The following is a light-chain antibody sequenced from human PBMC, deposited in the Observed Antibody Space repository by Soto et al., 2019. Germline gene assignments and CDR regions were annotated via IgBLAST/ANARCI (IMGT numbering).Light chain of an antibody. CDR3: LQYNSYPWT. J-gene: IGKJ1*01. V-gene: IGKV1-5*02. CDR2: DAS. CDR1: QNINNW. Sequence: QVTKCPSNLTPSAGARAAIICGASQNINNWIAWYQQKPGKAPKFLIYDASTLESGVPSRFSGSGFGTEFSLTISSLQPEDFATYYCLQYNSYPWTFGQGTKVNIK.